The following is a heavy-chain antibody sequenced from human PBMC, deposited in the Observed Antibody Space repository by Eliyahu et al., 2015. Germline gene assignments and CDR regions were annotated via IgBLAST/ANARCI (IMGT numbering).Heavy chain of an antibody. Sequence: EVQLVESGGGLVQPGGSLRLSCAASGFTFSXYSMNWVRQAPGKGLEGVSYISSSSSTIYYADSVKGRFTISRDNAKNSLYLQMNSLRAEDTAVYYCARDIPVDTAMVTEGGFDYWGQGTLVTVSS. V-gene: IGHV3-48*01. CDR2: ISSSSSTI. CDR1: GFTFSXYS. CDR3: ARDIPVDTAMVTEGGFDY. D-gene: IGHD5-18*01. J-gene: IGHJ4*02.